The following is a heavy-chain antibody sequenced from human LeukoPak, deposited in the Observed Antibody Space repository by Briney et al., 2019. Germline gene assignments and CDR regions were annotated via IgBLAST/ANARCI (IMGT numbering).Heavy chain of an antibody. V-gene: IGHV4-59*12. CDR3: ARDLNSNYGGWFDP. Sequence: SETLSLTCTVSGGSISSYYWSWIRQPPGKGLEWIGYIYYSGSPYHNPSLKSRVTISVDTSKNQFSLKLSSVTAADTAVYYCARDLNSNYGGWFDPWGQGTLVTVSS. CDR1: GGSISSYY. D-gene: IGHD4-11*01. CDR2: IYYSGSP. J-gene: IGHJ5*02.